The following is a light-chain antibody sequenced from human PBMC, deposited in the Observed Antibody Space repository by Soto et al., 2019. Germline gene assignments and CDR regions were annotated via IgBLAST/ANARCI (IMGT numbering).Light chain of an antibody. V-gene: IGKV3-15*01. CDR3: QQSYSTPPT. CDR1: QSVGIK. J-gene: IGKJ4*01. Sequence: EVLMTQSPATLSVSPGERATLSCRASQSVGIKLAWYQQKPGQAPRLLMYSASTRATGIAARFSGGGSGTDFTLTISSLQSEDFATYYCQQSYSTPPTFGGGTKVEIK. CDR2: SAS.